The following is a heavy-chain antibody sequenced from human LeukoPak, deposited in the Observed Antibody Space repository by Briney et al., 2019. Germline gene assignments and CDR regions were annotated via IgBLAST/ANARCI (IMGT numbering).Heavy chain of an antibody. V-gene: IGHV3-48*03. CDR2: ISSSGRII. Sequence: GGSLRLSCAASGFTFSSYEMNWVRQAPGKGLEWVSDISSSGRIIYSADSVKGRFTTSRDNAKNSLYLQMNSLRDEDTAVYYCARDGYSSGWSGFDPWGQGTLVTVSS. J-gene: IGHJ5*02. CDR3: ARDGYSSGWSGFDP. CDR1: GFTFSSYE. D-gene: IGHD6-19*01.